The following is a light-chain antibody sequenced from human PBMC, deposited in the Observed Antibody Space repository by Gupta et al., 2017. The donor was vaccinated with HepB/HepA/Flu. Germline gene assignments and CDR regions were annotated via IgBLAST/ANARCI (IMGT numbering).Light chain of an antibody. J-gene: IGLJ3*02. CDR2: EVT. CDR1: ISDVGEYNR. Sequence: QSALTQPASVSGSPGPSHTISCTGSISDVGEYNRVSWYQQHPGQAPKLIIFEVTKRPSGVSDRFSGSKSGNTASLTITGLQAEDEADYYCSSNAGTSTSWLFGGGTKLTVL. CDR3: SSNAGTSTSWL. V-gene: IGLV2-23*02.